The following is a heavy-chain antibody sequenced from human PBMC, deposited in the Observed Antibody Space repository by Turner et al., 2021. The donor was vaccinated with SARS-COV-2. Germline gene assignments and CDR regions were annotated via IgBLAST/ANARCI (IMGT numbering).Heavy chain of an antibody. CDR1: GYTFTGYY. CDR3: ARGRRGGSSWYNLDY. J-gene: IGHJ4*02. D-gene: IGHD6-13*01. Sequence: QVQLVQSGAEVKKPGASLKVSCKASGYTFTGYYMHWVRQAPGQGLEWMGWIKPNSGGTNYAQKFQGRVTMTRDTSISTAYMELSRLRSDDTAVYYCARGRRGGSSWYNLDYWGQGTLVTVSS. V-gene: IGHV1-2*02. CDR2: IKPNSGGT.